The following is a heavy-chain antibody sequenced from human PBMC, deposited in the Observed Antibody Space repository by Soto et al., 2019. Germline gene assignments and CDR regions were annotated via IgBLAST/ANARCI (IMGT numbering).Heavy chain of an antibody. CDR3: ARIWGYCSGGSCYVNYYYGMDV. CDR2: IIPVLGVA. V-gene: IGHV1-69*02. Sequence: QVQLVQSGAEVKKPGSSVKVSCKASGGTFSSYTINWVRQAPGRGLEWMGMIIPVLGVANYAQKFQGRVTITADKSTSTAYMELSSLRSEDTAVYYCARIWGYCSGGSCYVNYYYGMDVWGQGTTVTVSS. J-gene: IGHJ6*02. CDR1: GGTFSSYT. D-gene: IGHD2-15*01.